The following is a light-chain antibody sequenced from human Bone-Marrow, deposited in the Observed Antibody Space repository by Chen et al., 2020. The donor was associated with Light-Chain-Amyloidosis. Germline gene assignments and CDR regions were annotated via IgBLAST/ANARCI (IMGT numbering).Light chain of an antibody. CDR2: DAS. V-gene: IGKV3-20*01. Sequence: IVLTQSPGTLSLSSGERATLSCRATQSVSSGYLAWYQQKPGQAPRLLIYDASSGADGIPDRFSGSWSGTDVSLSISRLEPEGFALYYCQQCGTSLWTFGQGTKVEIK. CDR3: QQCGTSLWT. J-gene: IGKJ1*01. CDR1: QSVSSGY.